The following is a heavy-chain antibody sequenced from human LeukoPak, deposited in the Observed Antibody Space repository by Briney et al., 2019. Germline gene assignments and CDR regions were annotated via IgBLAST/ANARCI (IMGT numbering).Heavy chain of an antibody. CDR2: VYTTGST. V-gene: IGHV4-61*02. D-gene: IGHD1-7*01. CDR3: ARGYDWNYILAH. CDR1: GGSISSGSYY. J-gene: IGHJ4*02. Sequence: PSQTLSLTCTVSGGSISSGSYYWSWIRQPAGKGLEGIGRVYTTGSTNYNPSLTSRVTTSLDTSKNQFSLKLSSVTAADTAVYYRARGYDWNYILAHWGQGTLVTVSS.